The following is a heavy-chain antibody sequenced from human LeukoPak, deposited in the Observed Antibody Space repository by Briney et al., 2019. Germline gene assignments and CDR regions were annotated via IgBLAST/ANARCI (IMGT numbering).Heavy chain of an antibody. CDR2: IWYDGSNK. CDR3: ARAPYYYDSSGYSPSDY. D-gene: IGHD3-22*01. V-gene: IGHV3-33*01. CDR1: GFTFSSYG. Sequence: GRSLRLSCAASGFTFSSYGMHWVRQAPGKGLEWVAVIWYDGSNKYYADSVKGRFTISRDNAKNSLYLQMNSLRAEDTALYYCARAPYYYDSSGYSPSDYWGQGTLVTVSS. J-gene: IGHJ4*02.